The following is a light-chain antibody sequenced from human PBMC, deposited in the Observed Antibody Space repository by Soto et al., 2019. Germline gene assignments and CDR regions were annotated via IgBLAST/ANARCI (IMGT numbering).Light chain of an antibody. CDR3: KHYNGYSEA. CDR2: KAS. V-gene: IGKV1-5*03. J-gene: IGKJ1*01. Sequence: DIQMTQSPSTLSGSVGDRVTITCRASQTISSWLAWYQQKPGKAPKLLIYKASTLKSGVPSRFSGSGSGTEFTLTIRSLRPDDFPNYDCKHYNGYSEASGQGPKV. CDR1: QTISSW.